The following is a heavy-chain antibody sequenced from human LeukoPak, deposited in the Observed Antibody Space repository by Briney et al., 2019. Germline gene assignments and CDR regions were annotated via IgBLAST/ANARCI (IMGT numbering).Heavy chain of an antibody. D-gene: IGHD2-21*02. V-gene: IGHV1-2*02. Sequence: ASVKVSCKASGYTFTGHYIHWVRQAPGQGLEWMGWINADSGGTKYAQKFQGRVTMTRDTSVSTVYMKLSGLRSDDTAVYYCARDRGVETTETVNWFDPWGQGTLATVSS. CDR3: ARDRGVETTETVNWFDP. J-gene: IGHJ5*02. CDR1: GYTFTGHY. CDR2: INADSGGT.